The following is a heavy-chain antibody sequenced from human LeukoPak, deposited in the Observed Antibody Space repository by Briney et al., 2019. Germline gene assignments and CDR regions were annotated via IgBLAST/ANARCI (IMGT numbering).Heavy chain of an antibody. CDR1: GGSISSSSYY. D-gene: IGHD3-10*01. J-gene: IGHJ3*02. V-gene: IGHV4-39*07. CDR3: AREFSRGGRGVLAFDI. CDR2: INPSGST. Sequence: SETLSLTCTVSGGSISSSSYYWGWIRQPPGKGLEWIGEINPSGSTNSNPSLKSRVTISVDTSKNQFSLKLSSVTAADTAVYYCAREFSRGGRGVLAFDIWGQGTMVTVSS.